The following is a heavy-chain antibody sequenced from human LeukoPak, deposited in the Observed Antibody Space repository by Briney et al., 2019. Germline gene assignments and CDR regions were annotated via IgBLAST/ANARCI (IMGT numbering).Heavy chain of an antibody. D-gene: IGHD6-13*01. CDR3: ARDRLLAAAGTRWFDP. Sequence: KPSETLSLTCTVSGGSISSYYWSWIRQPPGKGLEWIGYIYYSGSTNYNPSLKSRVTISVDTSKNQFSLKLSSVTAADTAVYYCARDRLLAAAGTRWFDPWGQGTLVTVSS. CDR2: IYYSGST. CDR1: GGSISSYY. J-gene: IGHJ5*02. V-gene: IGHV4-59*01.